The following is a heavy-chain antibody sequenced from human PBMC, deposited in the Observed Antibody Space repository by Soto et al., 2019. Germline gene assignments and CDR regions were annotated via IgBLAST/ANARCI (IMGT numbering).Heavy chain of an antibody. J-gene: IGHJ5*02. CDR1: GGSISSYY. CDR2: IYYSGST. D-gene: IGHD2-2*01. V-gene: IGHV4-59*08. CDR3: ARHHCSSTSCYSRWFDP. Sequence: SETLSLTCTVSGGSISSYYWSWIRQPPGKGLEWIGYIYYSGSTNYNPSLKSRVTISVDTSKSQFSLKLSSVTAADTAVYYCARHHCSSTSCYSRWFDPWGQGTLVTVSS.